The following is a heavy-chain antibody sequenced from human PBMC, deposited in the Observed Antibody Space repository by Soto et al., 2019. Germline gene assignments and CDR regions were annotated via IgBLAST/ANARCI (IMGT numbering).Heavy chain of an antibody. CDR2: IYYSGRT. Sequence: QVQLQESGPGLVRPSETLSLTCSVSGGSISDYQWNWIRQSPGKGLEWIGYIYYSGRTNYNPSLKSRVTISLDTSTEQCSLKLRSVTAAATAVYYCARMRGLGEISPYFDYRGQGTLVTVSS. D-gene: IGHD3-16*02. J-gene: IGHJ4*02. CDR3: ARMRGLGEISPYFDY. CDR1: GGSISDYQ. V-gene: IGHV4-59*01.